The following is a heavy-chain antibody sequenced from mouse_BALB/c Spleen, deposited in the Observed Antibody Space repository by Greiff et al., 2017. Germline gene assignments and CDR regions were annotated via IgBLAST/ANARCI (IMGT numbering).Heavy chain of an antibody. CDR3: ARGPSSLPMDY. J-gene: IGHJ4*01. CDR1: GFSLTGYG. Sequence: VQLVESGPGLVAPSQSLSISCTVSGFSLTGYGVNWVRQPPGKGLEWLGMIWGDGSTDYNSALKSRLSISKDNYKSQVFLKMNSLPTDDTARYYCARGPSSLPMDYWGQGTSVTVSS. V-gene: IGHV2-6-7*01. CDR2: IWGDGST.